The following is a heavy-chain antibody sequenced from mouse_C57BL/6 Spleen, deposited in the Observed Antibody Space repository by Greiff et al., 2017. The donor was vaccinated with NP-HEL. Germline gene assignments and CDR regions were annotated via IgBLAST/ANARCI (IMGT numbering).Heavy chain of an antibody. Sequence: QVQLQQPGAELVKPGASVKLSCKASGYTFTSYWMHWVKQRPGRGLEWIGRIDPNSGGTKYNEKFKSKATLTVDKPSSTAYMQLSSLTSEDSAVYYCATSYGSSYLYWYFDVWGTGTTVTVSS. J-gene: IGHJ1*03. CDR3: ATSYGSSYLYWYFDV. V-gene: IGHV1-72*01. D-gene: IGHD1-1*01. CDR1: GYTFTSYW. CDR2: IDPNSGGT.